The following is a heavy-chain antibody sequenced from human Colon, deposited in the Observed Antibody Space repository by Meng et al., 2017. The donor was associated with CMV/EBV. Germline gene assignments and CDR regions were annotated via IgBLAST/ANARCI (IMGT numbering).Heavy chain of an antibody. D-gene: IGHD3-16*01. V-gene: IGHV3-74*01. J-gene: IGHJ6*02. CDR1: GFTFSNSW. CDR2: INPDGSST. CDR3: ALRLRNSDGMDV. Sequence: GGSLRLSCAASGFTFSNSWMHWVRQGPGKGLLWVSRINPDGSSTSYADSVKGRFTISRDNAKNTVFLQMNSLRAEDTAVYYCALRLRNSDGMDVWGQGTTVTVS.